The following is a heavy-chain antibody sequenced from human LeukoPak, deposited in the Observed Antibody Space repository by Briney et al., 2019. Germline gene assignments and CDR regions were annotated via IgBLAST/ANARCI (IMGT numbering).Heavy chain of an antibody. CDR2: INTNTGNP. CDR1: GYTFTSYG. V-gene: IGHV7-4-1*02. CDR3: ARSVTCSSTSCYSYGYYYYGMDV. Sequence: ASVKVSCKASGYTFTSYGISWVRQAPGQGLEWMGWINTNTGNPTYAQGFTGRFVFSLDTSVSTAYLQISSLKAEDTAVYYCARSVTCSSTSCYSYGYYYYGMDVWGQGTTVTVSS. D-gene: IGHD2-2*01. J-gene: IGHJ6*02.